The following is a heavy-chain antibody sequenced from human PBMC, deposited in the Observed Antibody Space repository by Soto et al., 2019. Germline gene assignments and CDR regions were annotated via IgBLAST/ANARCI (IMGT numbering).Heavy chain of an antibody. V-gene: IGHV3-30*03. CDR1: GFTFSSYG. J-gene: IGHJ6*02. CDR2: ISYDGSNK. CDR3: ARAIRRYYHYYGMDV. Sequence: LRLSCAASGFTFSSYGMHWVRQAPGKGLEWVAVISYDGSNKYYADCVKGRFTISRDNSKNTLYLQMNSLRAEDTAVYYCARAIRRYYHYYGMDVWGQGTTVTVSS.